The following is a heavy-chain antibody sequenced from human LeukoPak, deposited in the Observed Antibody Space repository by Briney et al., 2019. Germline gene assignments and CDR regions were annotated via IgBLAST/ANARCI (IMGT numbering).Heavy chain of an antibody. Sequence: SETLSLTCAVYGGSFSGYYWSWIRQPPGKGLEWIGEINHSGSTNYNPSLKGRVTISVDTSKNQFSLKLSSVTAADTAVYYCARVGEMATMYYWGQGTLVTVSS. V-gene: IGHV4-34*01. CDR3: ARVGEMATMYY. CDR2: INHSGST. D-gene: IGHD5-24*01. CDR1: GGSFSGYY. J-gene: IGHJ4*02.